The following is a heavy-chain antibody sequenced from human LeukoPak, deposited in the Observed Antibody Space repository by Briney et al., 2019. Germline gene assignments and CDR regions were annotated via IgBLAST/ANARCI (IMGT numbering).Heavy chain of an antibody. CDR2: ISSSGSYI. Sequence: PGGSLRLSCVASAFTFSSYSMNWVRQAPGKGLEWVSSISSSGSYIYYADSVKGRFTISRDNAKKSLYLQMNSLRAEDTALYYCARSMTTVTTRFFDLWGRGTLVTVSS. D-gene: IGHD4-17*01. CDR3: ARSMTTVTTRFFDL. J-gene: IGHJ2*01. V-gene: IGHV3-21*04. CDR1: AFTFSSYS.